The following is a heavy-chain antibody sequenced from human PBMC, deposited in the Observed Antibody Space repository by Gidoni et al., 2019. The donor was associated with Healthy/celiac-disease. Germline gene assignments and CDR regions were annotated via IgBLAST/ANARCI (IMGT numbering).Heavy chain of an antibody. Sequence: EVQLVESGGGLVKPGGSLRLSCAASGFTFSNAWMSWVRQAPGKGLEWFGRIKSKTDGGTTDYAAPVKGRFTISRDDSKNTLYLQMNSLKTEDTAVYYCTAPSSGPTFDIWGQGTMVTVSS. CDR2: IKSKTDGGTT. V-gene: IGHV3-15*01. J-gene: IGHJ3*02. CDR3: TAPSSGPTFDI. CDR1: GFTFSNAW. D-gene: IGHD6-19*01.